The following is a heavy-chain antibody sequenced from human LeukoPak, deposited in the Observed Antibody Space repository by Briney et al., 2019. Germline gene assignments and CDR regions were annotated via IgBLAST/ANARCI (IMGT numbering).Heavy chain of an antibody. V-gene: IGHV3-30*18. D-gene: IGHD2-15*01. CDR2: ISYDGSNK. CDR3: AKESQSPLYYYFDY. J-gene: IGHJ4*02. CDR1: GFTFSSYG. Sequence: GGSLRLSCAASGFTFSSYGMHWVRQAPGKGLEWVAVISYDGSNKYYADSVKGRFTISRDNSKNTLYLQMNSLRAEDTAVYYCAKESQSPLYYYFDYWGQGTLVTVSS.